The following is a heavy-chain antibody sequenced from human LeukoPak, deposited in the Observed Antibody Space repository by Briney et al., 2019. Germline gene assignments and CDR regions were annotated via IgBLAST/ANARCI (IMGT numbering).Heavy chain of an antibody. CDR1: GGSISSYY. V-gene: IGHV4-4*07. CDR2: IYTSGST. D-gene: IGHD3-22*01. J-gene: IGHJ4*02. CDR3: ARDPGYDSSGYYVGYYFDY. Sequence: SETLSLTCTVSGGSISSYYWSWIRQPAGKGLEWIGRIYTSGSTNYNPSLKSRVTMSVDTSKNQFSLKLSSVTAADTAVYYCARDPGYDSSGYYVGYYFDYWGQGTRVTVSS.